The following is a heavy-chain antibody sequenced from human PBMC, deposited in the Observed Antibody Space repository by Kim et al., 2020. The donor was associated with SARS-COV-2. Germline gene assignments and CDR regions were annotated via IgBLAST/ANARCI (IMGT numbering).Heavy chain of an antibody. CDR1: GFTLGNYV. V-gene: IGHV3-23*01. J-gene: IGHJ4*02. CDR3: VKEGLERQMNFED. CDR2: INGSGYGDSGET. Sequence: GGSLRLSCTATGFTLGNYVMTWVRQAPGKGLEWVSAINGSGYGDSGETHCADSVKGRFSIFRDNSMTTLYLQMNSLRSEDTAVYYCVKEGLERQMNFEDWGQGTLVTVSS. D-gene: IGHD1-1*01.